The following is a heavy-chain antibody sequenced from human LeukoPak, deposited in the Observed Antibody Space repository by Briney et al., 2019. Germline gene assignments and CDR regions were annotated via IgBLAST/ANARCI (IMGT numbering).Heavy chain of an antibody. Sequence: ASVKVSCKASGYTFTSYYMHWVRQAPGQGLEWMGIINPSGGSTSYAQKFQGRVTTTRDMSTSTVYMELSSLRSEDTAVYYCARDKGLGDAFDIWGQGTMVTVSS. CDR2: INPSGGST. D-gene: IGHD1-26*01. J-gene: IGHJ3*02. V-gene: IGHV1-46*01. CDR3: ARDKGLGDAFDI. CDR1: GYTFTSYY.